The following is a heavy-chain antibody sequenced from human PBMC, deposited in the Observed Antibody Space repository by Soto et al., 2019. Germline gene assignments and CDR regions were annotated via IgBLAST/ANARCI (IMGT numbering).Heavy chain of an antibody. CDR1: GGSISSSSYY. CDR2: IYYSGST. V-gene: IGHV4-39*01. J-gene: IGHJ4*02. D-gene: IGHD3-3*01. CDR3: ARGVLVALRFLEWEADYFDY. Sequence: QLQLQESGPGLVKPSETLSLTCTVSGGSISSSSYYWGWIRQPPGKGLEWIGSIYYSGSTYYNPSLKSRVTIAVDTSKNQFSLKLSSVTAADTAVYYCARGVLVALRFLEWEADYFDYWGQGTLVTVSS.